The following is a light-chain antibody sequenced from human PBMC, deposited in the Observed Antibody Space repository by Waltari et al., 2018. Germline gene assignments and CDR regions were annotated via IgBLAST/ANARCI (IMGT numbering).Light chain of an antibody. CDR2: KAS. V-gene: IGKV1-5*03. Sequence: DTQVTQSPSTLSASVGDSVTITCRASQTILTWMAWYQQKPRKAPKRLIYKASRLERGGPSRFSGPASGTEFTLTISSLQPDDSATYYCQQYHDYSTFGQGTKLEIK. CDR1: QTILTW. J-gene: IGKJ2*01. CDR3: QQYHDYST.